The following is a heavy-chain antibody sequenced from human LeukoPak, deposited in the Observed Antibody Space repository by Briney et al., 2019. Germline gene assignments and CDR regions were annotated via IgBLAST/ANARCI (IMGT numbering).Heavy chain of an antibody. Sequence: TLSLTCAVSGGSISSGGYSWSWIRQPPGKGLEWIGYIYHSGSTYYNPSLKSRVTISVDRSKNQFSLKLSSVTAADTAVYYCARVRALDAFDIWGQGTMVTVSS. CDR1: GGSISSGGYS. CDR3: ARVRALDAFDI. CDR2: IYHSGST. J-gene: IGHJ3*02. V-gene: IGHV4-30-2*01.